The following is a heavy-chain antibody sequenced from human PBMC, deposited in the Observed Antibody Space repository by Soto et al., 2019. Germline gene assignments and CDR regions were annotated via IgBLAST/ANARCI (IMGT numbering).Heavy chain of an antibody. CDR2: IHYTGGT. CDR1: GGSISGYS. CDR3: ARRTKLGTAWYPDC. J-gene: IGHJ4*02. D-gene: IGHD2-21*02. Sequence: QVHLQESGPGLVKPSETLSLTCAVSGGSISGYSWSWIRQPPGKGLEWIGNIHYTGGTNYNPSLKRPRTXHLXTXKHQPSLQLNAVRAADAALYYCARRTKLGTAWYPDCWGEGTLVTVSS. V-gene: IGHV4-59*12.